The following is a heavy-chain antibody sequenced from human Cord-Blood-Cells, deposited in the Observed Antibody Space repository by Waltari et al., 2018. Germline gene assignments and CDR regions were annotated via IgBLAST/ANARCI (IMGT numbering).Heavy chain of an antibody. Sequence: QVQLVQSGAEVKKPGASVTVSCKASGYTFTGYYMHWVRQAPGQGLEWMGRINPNSGGTNYAQKFQGRVTMTRDTSISTAYMELSRLRSDDTAVYYCAMTYCGGDCYSFDYWGQGTLVTVSS. D-gene: IGHD2-21*01. CDR3: AMTYCGGDCYSFDY. CDR2: INPNSGGT. J-gene: IGHJ4*02. CDR1: GYTFTGYY. V-gene: IGHV1-2*06.